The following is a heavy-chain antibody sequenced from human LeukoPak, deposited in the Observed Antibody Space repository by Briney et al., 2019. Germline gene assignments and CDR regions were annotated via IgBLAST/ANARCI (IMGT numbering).Heavy chain of an antibody. CDR3: AKGEFGWYPRGLFDY. V-gene: IGHV3-23*01. CDR1: GFTFSSYA. Sequence: GGSLRRSCAASGFTFSSYAMSWVRQAPGKGLEWVSAISGSGGSTYYADSVKGRFTISRDNSKNTLYLQMNSLRAEDTAVYYCAKGEFGWYPRGLFDYWGQGTLVTVSS. CDR2: ISGSGGST. J-gene: IGHJ4*02. D-gene: IGHD6-19*01.